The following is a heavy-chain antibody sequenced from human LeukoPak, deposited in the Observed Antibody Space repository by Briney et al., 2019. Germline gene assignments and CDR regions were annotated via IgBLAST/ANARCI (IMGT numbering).Heavy chain of an antibody. CDR2: ISSSSYI. V-gene: IGHV3-21*01. CDR1: GFTFSSYS. J-gene: IGHJ4*02. CDR3: ARSVWPH. Sequence: GGSLRLSCAASGFTFSSYSMNWVRQAPGKGLEWVSSISSSSYIYYADSVKGRFTISRDNAKNSLYLQMNSLRAEDAAVYYCARSVWPHWGQGTLVTVSS. D-gene: IGHD2-8*01.